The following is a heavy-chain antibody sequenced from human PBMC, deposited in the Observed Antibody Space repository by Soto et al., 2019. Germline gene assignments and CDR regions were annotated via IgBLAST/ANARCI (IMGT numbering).Heavy chain of an antibody. CDR2: ISAHNGNT. Sequence: QVHLVQSGAEVKKPGASVKVSCKASGYTFTSYGITWVRQAPGQGLEWMGWISAHNGNTDYAQKLQGRVIVTRDTSTSTAYMELRSLRSDDTAVYYCARDKDRLQLGGNYHYILDVWGQGTTVTVSS. V-gene: IGHV1-18*01. J-gene: IGHJ6*02. D-gene: IGHD1-7*01. CDR3: ARDKDRLQLGGNYHYILDV. CDR1: GYTFTSYG.